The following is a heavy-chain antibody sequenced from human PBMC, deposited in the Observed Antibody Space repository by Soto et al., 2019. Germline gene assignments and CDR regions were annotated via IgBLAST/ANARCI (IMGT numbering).Heavy chain of an antibody. Sequence: SETLSLTCTVSGGSISSVSYYWGWIRQPPGKGLEWIGSIYYSGSAYYSPTLKSRVTMSVDTSKNQLSLELRSVTAADTAVYYCARLHCNSPNCVPLDPWGQGTLVTVSS. CDR3: ARLHCNSPNCVPLDP. CDR2: IYYSGSA. CDR1: GGSISSVSYY. D-gene: IGHD2-2*01. V-gene: IGHV4-39*01. J-gene: IGHJ5*02.